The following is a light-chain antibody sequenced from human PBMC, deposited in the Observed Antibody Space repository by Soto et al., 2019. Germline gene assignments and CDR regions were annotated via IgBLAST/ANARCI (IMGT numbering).Light chain of an antibody. Sequence: EIVLTQSPATLSLSPGERATLSCRASQSVSSYLAWYQQKPGQAPRLLIYDASNRATGIPARFSGSGSGTDFTLTISRLEPEDFAVYYCQQSSNWPLTFGGGTQVEIK. CDR1: QSVSSY. CDR2: DAS. V-gene: IGKV3-11*01. CDR3: QQSSNWPLT. J-gene: IGKJ4*01.